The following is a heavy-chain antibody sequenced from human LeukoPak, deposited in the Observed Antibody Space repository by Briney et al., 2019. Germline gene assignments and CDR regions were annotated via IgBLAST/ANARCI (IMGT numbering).Heavy chain of an antibody. J-gene: IGHJ3*02. Sequence: ASVKVSCKASGYTFTGYYMHWVRQAPGQGLEWMGWINPNSGGTNYAQRFQGRVTMTRDTSISTAYMELSRLRSDDTAVYYCARVVVVVVGELADAFDIWGQGTMVTVSS. V-gene: IGHV1-2*02. CDR2: INPNSGGT. D-gene: IGHD2-15*01. CDR1: GYTFTGYY. CDR3: ARVVVVVVGELADAFDI.